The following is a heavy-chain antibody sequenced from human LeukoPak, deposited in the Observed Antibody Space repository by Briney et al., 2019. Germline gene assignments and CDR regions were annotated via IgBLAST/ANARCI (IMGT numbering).Heavy chain of an antibody. CDR3: ATMRGNYASFFDY. Sequence: PGGSLRLSCAASRFTFSNYEMNWVRQGPGRGVGRVSYISSSGITIRYADSVKDRFTISRDNAKSSLYLQMNSLRAEDTAVYYCATMRGNYASFFDYWGQGTLVTVSS. J-gene: IGHJ4*02. D-gene: IGHD1-26*01. CDR1: RFTFSNYE. CDR2: ISSSGITI. V-gene: IGHV3-48*03.